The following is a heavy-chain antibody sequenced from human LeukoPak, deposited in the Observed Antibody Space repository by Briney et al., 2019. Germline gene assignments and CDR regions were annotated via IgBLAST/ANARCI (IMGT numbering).Heavy chain of an antibody. CDR1: GFTFDDYA. J-gene: IGHJ4*02. Sequence: GRSLRLSCAASGFTFDDYAMHWVRQAPGKGLEWVSGISWNSGSIGYADSVKGRFTISRDNAKNSLYLQMNSLRAEDTAVYYCARGRDFWSGYYDYFDYWGQGTLVTVSS. D-gene: IGHD3-3*01. CDR3: ARGRDFWSGYYDYFDY. V-gene: IGHV3-9*01. CDR2: ISWNSGSI.